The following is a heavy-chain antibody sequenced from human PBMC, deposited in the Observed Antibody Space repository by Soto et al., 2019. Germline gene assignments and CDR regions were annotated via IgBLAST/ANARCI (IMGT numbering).Heavy chain of an antibody. Sequence: PGESLKISCKGFGYSFTSYWIGWVRQMPGKGLEWMGIIYPSNSNTRYSPSFQGQVTISADTSISTVYLQWDSLKASDTAIYHCARDSTGQFDDWGKGTQVTVSS. D-gene: IGHD4-4*01. CDR2: IYPSNSNT. J-gene: IGHJ4*02. CDR3: ARDSTGQFDD. CDR1: GYSFTSYW. V-gene: IGHV5-51*01.